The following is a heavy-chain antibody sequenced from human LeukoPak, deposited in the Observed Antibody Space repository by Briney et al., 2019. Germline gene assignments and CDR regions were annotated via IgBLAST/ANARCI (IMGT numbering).Heavy chain of an antibody. J-gene: IGHJ4*02. Sequence: PWASVKVSCKASGGTFSSYAISWVRQAPGQGLEWMGGIIPIFGTANYAQKFQGRVTVTGDSSISTTYMELSGLTSDDTAVYYCARDSIRGVRLLDYWGQGTLVTVSS. D-gene: IGHD3-3*01. V-gene: IGHV1-69*13. CDR1: GGTFSSYA. CDR3: ARDSIRGVRLLDY. CDR2: IIPIFGTA.